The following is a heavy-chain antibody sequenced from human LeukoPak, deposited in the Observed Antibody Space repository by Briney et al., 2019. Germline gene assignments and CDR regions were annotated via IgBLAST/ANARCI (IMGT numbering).Heavy chain of an antibody. CDR1: GGSFSGYY. CDR3: ARLYYYDSSGYYHFDY. D-gene: IGHD3-22*01. Sequence: SETLSLTCAVYGGSFSGYYWSWIRQPPGKGREWIGEINHSGSTNYNPSLKSRATISVDTSKNQFSLKLSSVTAADTAVYYCARLYYYDSSGYYHFDYWGQGTLVTVSS. J-gene: IGHJ4*02. CDR2: INHSGST. V-gene: IGHV4-34*01.